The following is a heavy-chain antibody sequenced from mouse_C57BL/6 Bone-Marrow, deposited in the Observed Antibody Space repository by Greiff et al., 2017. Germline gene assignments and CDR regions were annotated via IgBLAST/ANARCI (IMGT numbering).Heavy chain of an antibody. Sequence: QVTLKVSGPGLLQSSPTLSLTCSFSGFSLTTSGMGVSWIRQPSGMGLEWLAHIYWGDDKRYNPSLKSRLTISKDTSRNQVFLQITRVDAADTASYYCARRLDKNWYFDVWGRGTTATVSS. CDR3: ARRLDKNWYFDV. J-gene: IGHJ1*03. CDR2: IYWGDDK. V-gene: IGHV8-12*01. CDR1: GFSLTTSGMG.